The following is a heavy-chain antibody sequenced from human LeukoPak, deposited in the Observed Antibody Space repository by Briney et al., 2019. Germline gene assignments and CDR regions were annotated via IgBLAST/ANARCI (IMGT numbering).Heavy chain of an antibody. CDR1: GGSISSYY. Sequence: SETLSLTCTVSGGSISSYYWSWIRQPAGKGLEWIGRIYTSGSTNYNPSLKSRVTISVDKSKNQFSPKLSSVTAADTAVYYCARDVHDSSGYYYPGIDYWGQGTLVTVSS. CDR2: IYTSGST. J-gene: IGHJ4*02. D-gene: IGHD3-22*01. CDR3: ARDVHDSSGYYYPGIDY. V-gene: IGHV4-4*07.